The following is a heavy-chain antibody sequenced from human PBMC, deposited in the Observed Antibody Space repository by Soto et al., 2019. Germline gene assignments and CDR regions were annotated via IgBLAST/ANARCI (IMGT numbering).Heavy chain of an antibody. CDR3: ARGQTGGGWGYYFDY. CDR1: GGTFSSYA. J-gene: IGHJ4*02. Sequence: QVQLVQSGAVGKKPGSSVKVSCKASGGTFSSYAIDWVRQAPGQGLEWMGGSVPIFGTADYAKKCQGRVTITADESTSTAYMELSSLRSEDTAVYYCARGQTGGGWGYYFDYWGQGTLVTVSS. V-gene: IGHV1-69*12. CDR2: SVPIFGTA. D-gene: IGHD3-16*01.